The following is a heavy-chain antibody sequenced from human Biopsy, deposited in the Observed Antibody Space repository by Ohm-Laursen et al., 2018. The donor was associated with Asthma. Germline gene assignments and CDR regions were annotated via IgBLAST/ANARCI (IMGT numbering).Heavy chain of an antibody. V-gene: IGHV3-66*01. D-gene: IGHD2-2*01. Sequence: GSLRLSCAASGFAVSRDYMFWVRQAPGKGLEWVSVIYSGGTSHTADSVRGRFTISRDNAKNSLYLHMNSLRAADTALYYCARGGYCTSPTCPWGRYATDVWGQGTTATVSS. J-gene: IGHJ6*02. CDR2: IYSGGTS. CDR3: ARGGYCTSPTCPWGRYATDV. CDR1: GFAVSRDY.